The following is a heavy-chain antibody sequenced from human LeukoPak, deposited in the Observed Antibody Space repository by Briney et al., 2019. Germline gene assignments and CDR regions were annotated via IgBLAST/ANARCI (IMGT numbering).Heavy chain of an antibody. D-gene: IGHD3-3*01. CDR1: GGSFSGYY. Sequence: SETLSLICAVYGGSFSGYYWSWIRQPPGKGLEWIGEINHSGSTNYNPSLKSRVTISVDTSKNQFSLKLSSVTAADTAVYYCARGDYDFWSGYSPNYYFDYWGQGTLVTVSS. CDR3: ARGDYDFWSGYSPNYYFDY. CDR2: INHSGST. V-gene: IGHV4-34*01. J-gene: IGHJ4*02.